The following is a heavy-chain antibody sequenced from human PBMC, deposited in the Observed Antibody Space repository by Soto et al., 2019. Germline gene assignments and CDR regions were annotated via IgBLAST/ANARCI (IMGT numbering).Heavy chain of an antibody. CDR3: ARGRSFSYDSTPPPMFDP. J-gene: IGHJ5*02. Sequence: SLRLSCAGPGFAFSTFDIHWVRQAPGKGLEWVSGIGTLSDTFYAASVQGRFTISRQNAKNSVYLQMNSLRAGDTAFYYCARGRSFSYDSTPPPMFDPWGQGTLVTVSS. CDR1: GFAFSTFD. D-gene: IGHD3-10*01. CDR2: IGTLSDT. V-gene: IGHV3-13*01.